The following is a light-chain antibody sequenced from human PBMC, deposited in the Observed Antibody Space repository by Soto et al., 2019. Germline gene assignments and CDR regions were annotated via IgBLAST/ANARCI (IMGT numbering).Light chain of an antibody. CDR3: QQYNSYSRT. CDR2: DAS. V-gene: IGKV1-5*01. CDR1: QSISSW. J-gene: IGKJ1*01. Sequence: IQMTHSPSTLSASVRDRVTITCRPSQSISSWLAWYQQKPGKAPKLLIYDASSLESGVPSRFSGSGSGTEFTLTISSLQPDDFATYYCQQYNSYSRTFGQGTKV.